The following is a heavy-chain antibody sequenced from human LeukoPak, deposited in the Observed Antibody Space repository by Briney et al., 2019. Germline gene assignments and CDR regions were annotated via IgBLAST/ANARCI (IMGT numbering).Heavy chain of an antibody. CDR3: ARDTRGISVAGYYYYFYMDV. V-gene: IGHV3-66*01. D-gene: IGHD6-19*01. Sequence: GGSLRLSCAASEFSVGSNYMTWVRQAPGKGLEWVSLIYSGGSTYYADSVKGRFTISRDNSKNTLYLQMNSLRAEDTAVYYCARDTRGISVAGYYYYFYMDVWGKGTTVTVSS. CDR1: EFSVGSNY. CDR2: IYSGGST. J-gene: IGHJ6*03.